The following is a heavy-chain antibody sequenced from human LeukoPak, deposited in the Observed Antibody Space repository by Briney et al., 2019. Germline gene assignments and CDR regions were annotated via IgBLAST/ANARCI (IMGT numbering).Heavy chain of an antibody. J-gene: IGHJ4*02. V-gene: IGHV3-74*01. D-gene: IGHD5-12*01. CDR3: TRGGFGYSGYDWAY. CDR1: GFAFSNYW. Sequence: GSLRLSCVASGFAFSNYWMHWVRQGPGKGPMWVARINSDGTTTGYADSVKGRFTISRDNAKNTLYLQINSLRAEDTAMYYCTRGGFGYSGYDWAYWGQGTLVTVSS. CDR2: INSDGTTT.